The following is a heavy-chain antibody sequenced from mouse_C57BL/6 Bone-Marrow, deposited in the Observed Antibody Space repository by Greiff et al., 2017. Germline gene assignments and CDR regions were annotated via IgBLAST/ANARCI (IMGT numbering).Heavy chain of an antibody. CDR3: TPTGCYFDV. CDR2: IDPENGDT. CDR1: GFNIKDDY. Sequence: VQLQQSGAELVRPGASVKLSCTASGFNIKDDYMHWVKQRPEQGLEWIGWIDPENGDTEYASKFQGKATITADTSSNTAYLQLSSLSSEDTAVYYCTPTGCYFDVWGQGTTLTVSS. D-gene: IGHD4-1*02. J-gene: IGHJ2*01. V-gene: IGHV14-4*01.